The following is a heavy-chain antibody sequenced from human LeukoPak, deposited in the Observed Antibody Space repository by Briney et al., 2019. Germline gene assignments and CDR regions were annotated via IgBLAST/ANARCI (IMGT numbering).Heavy chain of an antibody. CDR2: IYYSGST. CDR1: GGSISSYY. Sequence: SETLSLTCTVSGGSISSYYWSWIRQPPGKGLEWIGYIYYSGSTNYNPSLKSRVTISVDTSKNQFSLRLSSVTAADTAVYYCARGDSSGWPYFDYWGQGTLVTVSS. D-gene: IGHD6-19*01. J-gene: IGHJ4*02. CDR3: ARGDSSGWPYFDY. V-gene: IGHV4-59*08.